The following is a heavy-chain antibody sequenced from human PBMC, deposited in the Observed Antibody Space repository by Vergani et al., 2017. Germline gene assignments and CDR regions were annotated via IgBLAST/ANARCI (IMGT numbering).Heavy chain of an antibody. J-gene: IGHJ2*01. Sequence: QVQLVQSGAEVKKPGSSVKVSCKASGGTFSSYTISWVRQAPGQGLEWMGRIIPILGIANYAQKFQGRVKITADKSTSTAYMELSSLRSEDTAVYYCAKDSETGTTDWYFDLWGRGTLVTVSS. V-gene: IGHV1-69*08. CDR2: IIPILGIA. CDR1: GGTFSSYT. D-gene: IGHD1-14*01. CDR3: AKDSETGTTDWYFDL.